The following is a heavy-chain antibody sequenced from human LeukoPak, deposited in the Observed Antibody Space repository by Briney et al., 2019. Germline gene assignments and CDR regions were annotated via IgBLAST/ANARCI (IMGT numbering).Heavy chain of an antibody. Sequence: PAETLSLTCTVSGGSISIYYWIWIRHPAGRGLEWIGRIYSSGSTSGRTNYNPSLKSRVTMSLDTSKNQFSLKLSSVTAADTAVYYCARGGQGSGWYGWGQGTLVTVSS. J-gene: IGHJ4*02. CDR1: GGSISIYY. CDR2: IYSSGSTSGRT. CDR3: ARGGQGSGWYG. D-gene: IGHD6-19*01. V-gene: IGHV4-4*07.